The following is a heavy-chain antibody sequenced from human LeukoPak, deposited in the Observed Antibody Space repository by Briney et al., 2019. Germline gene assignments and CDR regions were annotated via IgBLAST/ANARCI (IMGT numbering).Heavy chain of an antibody. J-gene: IGHJ6*02. Sequence: PGGSLRLSCAASGFTFSDYYMSWIRQAPGKGLEWVSYISSSGSTIYYADSVKGRFTISRDNAKNSLYLQMNSLRAEDTAVYYCARDQGITFGGVIVSYYYYGMDVWGQGTTVTVSS. CDR2: ISSSGSTI. CDR1: GFTFSDYY. V-gene: IGHV3-11*04. CDR3: ARDQGITFGGVIVSYYYYGMDV. D-gene: IGHD3-16*02.